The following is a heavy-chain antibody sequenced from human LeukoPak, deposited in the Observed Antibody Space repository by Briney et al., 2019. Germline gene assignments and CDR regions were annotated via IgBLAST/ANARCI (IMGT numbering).Heavy chain of an antibody. V-gene: IGHV3-21*01. CDR2: ISSSSSYI. D-gene: IGHD2-21*02. CDR1: GFTFSSYG. Sequence: PGGSLRLSCAASGFTFSSYGMHWVRQAPGKGLEWVSSISSSSSYIYYADSVKGRFTISRDNAKNSLYLQMNSLRAEDTAVYYCARGAHIVVVTAIHRWFDPWGQGTLVTVSS. CDR3: ARGAHIVVVTAIHRWFDP. J-gene: IGHJ5*02.